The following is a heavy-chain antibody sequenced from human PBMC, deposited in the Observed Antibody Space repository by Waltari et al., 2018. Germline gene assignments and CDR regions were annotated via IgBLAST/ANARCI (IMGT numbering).Heavy chain of an antibody. CDR1: GFTFSSYS. CDR3: ASPNTPVIAIPPSY. J-gene: IGHJ4*02. D-gene: IGHD2-21*01. Sequence: EVQLVESGGGLVKPGGSLRLSCAASGFTFSSYSMNWVRQAPGKGREWVSAISSSSSYIYYADSVKGRFTISRDNAKNSLYLQMNSLRAEDTAVYYCASPNTPVIAIPPSYWGQGTLVTVSS. CDR2: ISSSSSYI. V-gene: IGHV3-21*01.